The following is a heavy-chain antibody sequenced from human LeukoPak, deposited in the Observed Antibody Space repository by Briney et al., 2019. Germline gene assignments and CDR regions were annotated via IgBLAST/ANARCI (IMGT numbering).Heavy chain of an antibody. CDR3: ARRGAATDAFDI. V-gene: IGHV3-74*01. CDR1: GFTFSSYW. CDR2: IKSDGSST. J-gene: IGHJ3*02. D-gene: IGHD1-26*01. Sequence: GGSLRLSCAASGFTFSSYWMHWVRQAPGKGLVWVSRIKSDGSSTSYADSVKGRLTISRDNTKNTLYLQMNSLRAEDTAMYYCARRGAATDAFDIWGQGTMVTVSS.